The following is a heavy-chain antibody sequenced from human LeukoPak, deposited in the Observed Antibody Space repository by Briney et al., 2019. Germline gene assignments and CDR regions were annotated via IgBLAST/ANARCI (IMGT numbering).Heavy chain of an antibody. CDR3: VAEITASAAFDI. V-gene: IGHV4-39*01. CDR2: LHHTGRN. Sequence: SETLSLTCTVSGDSLTSSSPYWGWIRQPPGKRLQWVASLHHTGRNYSNAALKSRVSISMDTAKSQFSLKVNSVTAADSGVYYCVAEITASAAFDIWGQGAMVAVSS. J-gene: IGHJ3*02. D-gene: IGHD1-20*01. CDR1: GDSLTSSSPY.